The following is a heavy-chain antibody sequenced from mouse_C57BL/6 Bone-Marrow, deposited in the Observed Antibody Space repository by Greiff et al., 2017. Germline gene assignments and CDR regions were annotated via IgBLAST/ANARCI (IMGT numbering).Heavy chain of an antibody. D-gene: IGHD4-1*01. CDR2: INPSNGGT. Sequence: QVQLQQPGTELVKPGASVKLSCTASGYTFTSYWMHWVKQRPGQGLEWIGNINPSNGGTNYTEKFQSQATLPVDKSSRTAYMQLSSLPSEDSAVYYCARWDWDVPYFDYWGQGTTLTVSS. CDR3: ARWDWDVPYFDY. V-gene: IGHV1-53*01. CDR1: GYTFTSYW. J-gene: IGHJ2*01.